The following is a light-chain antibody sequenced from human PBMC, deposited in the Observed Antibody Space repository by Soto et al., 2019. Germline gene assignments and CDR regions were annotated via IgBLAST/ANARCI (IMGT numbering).Light chain of an antibody. Sequence: EIVMTQSPAALSLSPGEGATLSCRASQGVGSTLAWYQQKPGQTPRLLIYDASTMAAGVPARFSGSGSGTDVTLTLNSLQSEDFAIYYCQHYANWPLTCGGGTKVESK. CDR3: QHYANWPLT. CDR2: DAS. V-gene: IGKV3-15*01. J-gene: IGKJ4*01. CDR1: QGVGST.